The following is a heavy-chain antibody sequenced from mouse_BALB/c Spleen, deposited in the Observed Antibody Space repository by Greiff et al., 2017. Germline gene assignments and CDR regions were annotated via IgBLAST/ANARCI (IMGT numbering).Heavy chain of an antibody. D-gene: IGHD2-3*01. Sequence: VQLQQSGAELAKPGASVKMSCKASGYTFTSYWMHWVKQRPGQGLEWIGYINPSTGYTEYNQKFKDKATLTADKSSSTAYMQLSSLTSEDSAVYYCARGDDPSFDYWGQGTTLTVSS. CDR2: INPSTGYT. CDR1: GYTFTSYW. V-gene: IGHV1-7*01. CDR3: ARGDDPSFDY. J-gene: IGHJ2*01.